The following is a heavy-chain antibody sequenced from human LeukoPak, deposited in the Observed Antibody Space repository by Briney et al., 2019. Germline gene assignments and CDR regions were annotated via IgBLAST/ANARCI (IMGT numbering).Heavy chain of an antibody. CDR2: INPTSGGT. V-gene: IGHV1-2*02. Sequence: ASVKVSCKASEYTFTGYYLHWVRQAPGKGLEWMGRINPTSGGTNYTQKFQGRVTMTGDPSISTAYMELTSLTSDDTAVYFCARGYCSTLSCYWGYWGQGTLVTVSS. CDR1: EYTFTGYY. J-gene: IGHJ4*02. D-gene: IGHD2-2*01. CDR3: ARGYCSTLSCYWGY.